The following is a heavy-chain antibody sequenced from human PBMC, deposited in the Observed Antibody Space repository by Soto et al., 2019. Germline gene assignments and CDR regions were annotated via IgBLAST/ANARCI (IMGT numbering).Heavy chain of an antibody. CDR1: GFTFSNYG. J-gene: IGHJ6*02. V-gene: IGHV3-30*18. Sequence: GGSLRLSCAASGFTFSNYGIHWVRQAPGKGMEWVAVVGNDGGTKYYADSVKGRFTISRDNSKSTLYLQMNSLRDEDTAVYYCAKGGRGTYYYYYGMDVWGQGTTVTVSS. D-gene: IGHD1-1*01. CDR2: VGNDGGTK. CDR3: AKGGRGTYYYYYGMDV.